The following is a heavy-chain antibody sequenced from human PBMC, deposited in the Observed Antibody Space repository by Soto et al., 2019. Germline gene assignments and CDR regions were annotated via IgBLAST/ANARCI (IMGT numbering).Heavy chain of an antibody. CDR1: GFTFTNYA. Sequence: EVQLLESGGRLVQPGGSLRLACEVSGFTFTNYAMSWVRQAPGKGLEWLSRISGSGGITSYADSVKGRFTDSRDNSKNTLYLQMDSLRTEDTAVYYCAKNLWFGESVFDSWGQGTLVTVSS. V-gene: IGHV3-23*01. D-gene: IGHD3-10*01. CDR2: ISGSGGIT. CDR3: AKNLWFGESVFDS. J-gene: IGHJ4*02.